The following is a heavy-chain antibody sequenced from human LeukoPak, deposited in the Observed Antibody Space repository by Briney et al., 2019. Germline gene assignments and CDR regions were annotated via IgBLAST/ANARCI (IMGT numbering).Heavy chain of an antibody. J-gene: IGHJ4*02. CDR1: GGSISSYY. CDR2: INYSGST. V-gene: IGHV4-59*01. CDR3: ARAISSGWPTLMYYFDY. D-gene: IGHD6-19*01. Sequence: SETLSLTCTVSGGSISSYYWSWIRQPPGKGLEWIGYINYSGSTNYNPSLKSRVTISVDTSKNQFSLKLSSVTAADTAVYYCARAISSGWPTLMYYFDYWGQGTLVTVSS.